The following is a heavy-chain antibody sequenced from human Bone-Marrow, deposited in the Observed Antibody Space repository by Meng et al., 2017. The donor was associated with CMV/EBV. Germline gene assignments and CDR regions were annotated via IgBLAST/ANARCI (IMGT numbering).Heavy chain of an antibody. V-gene: IGHV1-18*01. D-gene: IGHD7-27*01. J-gene: IGHJ6*02. Sequence: ASVKVSCKASGYTFTSYGISWVRQAPGQGLEWMGWISAYNGNTNYAQKLQGRVTMTTDTSTSTAYMELRSLRSDDTAVYYCAKSTGDPGGYYYYGMDVWGQGTTVTLSS. CDR2: ISAYNGNT. CDR1: GYTFTSYG. CDR3: AKSTGDPGGYYYYGMDV.